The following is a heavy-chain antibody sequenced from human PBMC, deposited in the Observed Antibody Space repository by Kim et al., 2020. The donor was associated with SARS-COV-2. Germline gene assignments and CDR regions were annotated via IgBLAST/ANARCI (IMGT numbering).Heavy chain of an antibody. V-gene: IGHV3-74*01. D-gene: IGHD1-26*01. J-gene: IGHJ4*02. CDR3: ASRRYTGTYYYCDH. Sequence: YADSVKRRFTISRDNAKSTLYLQMNSLRAEDTAVYYCASRRYTGTYYYCDHGGQGPLVTVSS.